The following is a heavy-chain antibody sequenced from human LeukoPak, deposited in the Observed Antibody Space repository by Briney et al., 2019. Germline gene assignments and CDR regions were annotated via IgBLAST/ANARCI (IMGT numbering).Heavy chain of an antibody. Sequence: GGSLRLSCAASRFTFSSYGMYWVRQAPGKGLEWVSYISSSSSIIYYADSVKGRFTISRDNAKNSLYLQMNSPRAEDTAVYYCAGGVPAAVDYFDYWGQGTLVTVSS. CDR3: AGGVPAAVDYFDY. CDR2: ISSSSSII. CDR1: RFTFSSYG. D-gene: IGHD2-2*01. J-gene: IGHJ4*02. V-gene: IGHV3-48*01.